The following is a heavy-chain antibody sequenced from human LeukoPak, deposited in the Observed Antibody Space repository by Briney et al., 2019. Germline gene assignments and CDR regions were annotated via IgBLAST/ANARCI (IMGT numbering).Heavy chain of an antibody. J-gene: IGHJ6*03. CDR1: GYTFTTYY. CDR3: ASLYSSSWYGYYYYMDV. CDR2: IIPIFGTA. D-gene: IGHD6-13*01. Sequence: GASVKVSCKASGYTFTTYYMHWVRQAPGQGLEWMGGIIPIFGTANYAQKFQGRVTITADKSTSTAYMELSSLRSEDTAVYYCASLYSSSWYGYYYYMDVWGKGTTVTVSS. V-gene: IGHV1-69*06.